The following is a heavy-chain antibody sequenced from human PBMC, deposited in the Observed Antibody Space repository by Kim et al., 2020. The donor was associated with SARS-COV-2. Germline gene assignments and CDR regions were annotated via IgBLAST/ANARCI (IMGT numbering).Heavy chain of an antibody. J-gene: IGHJ1*01. CDR1: GYTLTELS. CDR2: FDPEDGET. D-gene: IGHD3-22*01. CDR3: ATDGSWGYYYDKVETQYFQH. V-gene: IGHV1-24*01. Sequence: ASVKVSCKVSGYTLTELSMHWVRQAPGKGLEWIGGFDPEDGETIYAQKFQGRVTMTEDTSTDTAYMELSSLRSEDTAVYYCATDGSWGYYYDKVETQYFQHWGQGTLVTVSS.